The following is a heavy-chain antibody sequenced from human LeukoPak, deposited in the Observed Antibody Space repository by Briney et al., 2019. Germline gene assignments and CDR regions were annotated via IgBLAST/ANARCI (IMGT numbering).Heavy chain of an antibody. CDR3: ARAGDSTGYYYD. J-gene: IGHJ4*02. V-gene: IGHV4-39*01. Sequence: PSETLSLTCTVSGGSISSSSYYWGWIRQPPGKGLEWIGSIYYSGSTYYNPSLKSRVTISVDTSKNQFSLKLSSVTAADTAVYYCARAGDSTGYYYDWGQGTLVTVSS. CDR2: IYYSGST. D-gene: IGHD3-22*01. CDR1: GGSISSSSYY.